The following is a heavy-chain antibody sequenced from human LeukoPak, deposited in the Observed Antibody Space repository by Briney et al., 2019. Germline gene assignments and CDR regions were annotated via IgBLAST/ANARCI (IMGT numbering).Heavy chain of an antibody. CDR2: IYPGDSDT. CDR1: AYSFTNYW. CDR3: ARGGDFWSGYYDY. J-gene: IGHJ4*02. Sequence: GESLKISCKGFAYSFTNYWIGWVRQMPGKGLEWMGIIYPGDSDTRYSPSFQGQVTISADKSISTAYLQWSSLKASDTAMYYCARGGDFWSGYYDYWGQGTLVTVSS. V-gene: IGHV5-51*01. D-gene: IGHD3-3*01.